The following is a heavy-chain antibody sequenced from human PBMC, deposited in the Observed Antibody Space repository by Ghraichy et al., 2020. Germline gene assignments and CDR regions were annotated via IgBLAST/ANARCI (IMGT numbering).Heavy chain of an antibody. V-gene: IGHV4-34*01. CDR1: GGSFNDFY. CDR3: ARGPGRVGFIVPRPFDF. D-gene: IGHD3-16*02. Sequence: SETLSLTCAVSGGSFNDFYWSWIRQSPGKGLEWIGEINQSGGATYNPSLKSRVTMSVDTSKTQFSLNLSSVTAADTAIYYCARGPGRVGFIVPRPFDFWGQGTLVTVSS. CDR2: INQSGGA. J-gene: IGHJ4*02.